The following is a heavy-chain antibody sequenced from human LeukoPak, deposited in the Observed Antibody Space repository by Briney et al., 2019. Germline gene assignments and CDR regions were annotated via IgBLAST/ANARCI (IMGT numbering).Heavy chain of an antibody. CDR3: ARGKYCSSTSCYKYYYYYYMDV. V-gene: IGHV3-11*04. D-gene: IGHD2-2*02. CDR2: ISCSGSTI. Sequence: GGSLRLSCAVSGFTFSDYYLSWIRQAPGKGLEWVSYISCSGSTIYYSDSVKGRFTISRDNAKNSLYLQLNSLRAEDTAVYYCARGKYCSSTSCYKYYYYYYMDVWGKGTTVTVSS. CDR1: GFTFSDYY. J-gene: IGHJ6*03.